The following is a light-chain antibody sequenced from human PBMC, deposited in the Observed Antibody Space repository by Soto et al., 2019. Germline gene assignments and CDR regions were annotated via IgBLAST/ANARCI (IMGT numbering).Light chain of an antibody. J-gene: IGKJ2*01. CDR3: QQYGSSPRHNT. CDR2: DAS. V-gene: IGKV3D-20*01. Sequence: EIVLTQSPATLSLSPGERATLSCGASQSVSSSYLAWYQQKPGLAPRLLIYDASSRATGIPDRFSGRGSGTDFTLTISRLEPEDFAVYYCQQYGSSPRHNTFGQGTKLEIK. CDR1: QSVSSSY.